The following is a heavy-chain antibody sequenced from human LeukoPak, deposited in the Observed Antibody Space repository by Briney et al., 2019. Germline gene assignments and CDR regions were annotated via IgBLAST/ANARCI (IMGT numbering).Heavy chain of an antibody. Sequence: PGGSLRLSCAASGFIVSSNYMSWVRPAPGGGLEWVSLIYSGGSTYHADSVKGRFTISRDNSKNTLHLQMNSLRVEDTAVYYCAKSQGSGSFALDYWGQGTLVTVSS. CDR3: AKSQGSGSFALDY. CDR2: IYSGGST. D-gene: IGHD1-26*01. V-gene: IGHV3-53*01. CDR1: GFIVSSNY. J-gene: IGHJ4*02.